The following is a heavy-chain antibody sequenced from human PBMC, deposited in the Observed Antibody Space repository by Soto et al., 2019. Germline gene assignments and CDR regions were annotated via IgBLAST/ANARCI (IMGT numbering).Heavy chain of an antibody. CDR2: IWYDGSNK. D-gene: IGHD6-19*01. J-gene: IGHJ4*02. CDR1: GFTFSSYG. Sequence: GGSLRLSCAASGFTFSSYGMHWVRQAPGKGLEWVAVIWYDGSNKYYADSVKGRFTISRDNSKNMLYLQMNSLRAEDTAVYYCARDPNLAVAGIGYWGQGTLVTAPQ. CDR3: ARDPNLAVAGIGY. V-gene: IGHV3-33*01.